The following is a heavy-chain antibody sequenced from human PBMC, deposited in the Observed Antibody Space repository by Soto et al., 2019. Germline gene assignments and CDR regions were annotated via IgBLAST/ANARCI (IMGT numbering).Heavy chain of an antibody. J-gene: IGHJ2*01. Sequence: QVTLKESGPVLVKPTETLTLTCTVFGFSLSNARMGVTWIRQPPGKALEWLAHIFSNDEKSYSTSLKSRLTXPXHXNKSQVGLTMTNMDPVDTATYYCARIRDLGNWYFDLWGRGTLVTVSS. CDR2: IFSNDEK. CDR1: GFSLSNARMG. V-gene: IGHV2-26*01. CDR3: ARIRDLGNWYFDL. D-gene: IGHD1-26*01.